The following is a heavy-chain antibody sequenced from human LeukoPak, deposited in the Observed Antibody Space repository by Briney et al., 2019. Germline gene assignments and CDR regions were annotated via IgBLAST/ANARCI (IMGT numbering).Heavy chain of an antibody. V-gene: IGHV3-30*18. CDR1: GFTFGNFG. Sequence: GGSLRLSCAASGFTFGNFGMHWVRQAPGKGLEWVAVISYDGSIKYYADSVKGRFTISRDNSKNTLYLQMNSLRAEDTAIYYCAKGASYYGSGSFFDYWGQGTLVTVSS. D-gene: IGHD3-10*01. CDR3: AKGASYYGSGSFFDY. J-gene: IGHJ4*02. CDR2: ISYDGSIK.